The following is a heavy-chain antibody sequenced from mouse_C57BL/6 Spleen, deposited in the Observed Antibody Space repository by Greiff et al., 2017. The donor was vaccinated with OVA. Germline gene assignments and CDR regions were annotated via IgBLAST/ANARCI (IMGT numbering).Heavy chain of an antibody. CDR2: ISSGSSTI. J-gene: IGHJ2*01. CDR3: ARDYDYGRGYYFDY. CDR1: GFTFSDYG. V-gene: IGHV5-17*01. D-gene: IGHD2-4*01. Sequence: EVQLVESGGGLVKPGGSLKLSCAASGFTFSDYGMHWVRQAPEKGLEWVAYISSGSSTIYYADTVKGRFTISRDNAKNTLFLQMTSLRSEDTAMYYCARDYDYGRGYYFDYWGQGTTLTVSS.